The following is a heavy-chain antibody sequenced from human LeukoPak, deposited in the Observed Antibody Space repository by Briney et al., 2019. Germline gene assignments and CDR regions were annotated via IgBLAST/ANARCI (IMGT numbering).Heavy chain of an antibody. V-gene: IGHV3-23*01. D-gene: IGHD3-10*01. CDR3: AKSRSGSANWALRIFDN. CDR1: GFSFASEA. Sequence: GGSLRLSCVVSGFSFASEAMSWARQSPGGGLEWGSSISPGGGSTYYAESVKGRFPISRDNPKHPLYLQINTLRAEDTAIYYCAKSRSGSANWALRIFDNWGQGTLVTVSS. J-gene: IGHJ4*02. CDR2: ISPGGGST.